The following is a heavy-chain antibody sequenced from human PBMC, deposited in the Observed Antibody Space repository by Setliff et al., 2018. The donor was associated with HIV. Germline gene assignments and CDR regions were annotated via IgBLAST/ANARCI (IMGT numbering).Heavy chain of an antibody. CDR1: GGSISSSSYY. D-gene: IGHD4-17*01. CDR3: VRDDYGYNGKGFDY. Sequence: ETLSLTCTVSGGSISSSSYYWGWIRQPPGKGPEWIGSLYYRGTTYYNPSLKSRVTISIDTSNNQISLRLSSVTAADTAMYYCVRDDYGYNGKGFDYWGPGTLVTVSS. CDR2: LYYRGTT. J-gene: IGHJ4*02. V-gene: IGHV4-39*02.